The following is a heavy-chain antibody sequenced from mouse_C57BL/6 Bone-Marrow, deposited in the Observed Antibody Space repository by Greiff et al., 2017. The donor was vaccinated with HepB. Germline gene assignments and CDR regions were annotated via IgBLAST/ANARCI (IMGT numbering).Heavy chain of an antibody. CDR3: ARGGSSYCWSFDV. D-gene: IGHD1-1*01. J-gene: IGHJ1*03. Sequence: QVQLQQPGAELVKPGASVKLSCKASGYTFTSYWMHWVKQRPGQGLEWIGMIHPNSGSTNYNEKFKSKATLTVDKSSSTAYMQLISLTSEDSAVYYCARGGSSYCWSFDVWGTGTTVTVSS. CDR2: IHPNSGST. CDR1: GYTFTSYW. V-gene: IGHV1-64*01.